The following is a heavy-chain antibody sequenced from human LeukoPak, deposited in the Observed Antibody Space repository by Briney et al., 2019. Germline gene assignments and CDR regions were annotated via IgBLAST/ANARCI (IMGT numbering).Heavy chain of an antibody. J-gene: IGHJ4*02. CDR3: AKPVGDTAMVFDY. Sequence: GGSLRLSCAASGFTFSSYAMHWLRQAPGKGLEWVAVISYDGSNKYYADSVKGRFAISRDNSKNTLYLQMNSLRAEDTAVYYCAKPVGDTAMVFDYWGQGTLVTVSS. V-gene: IGHV3-30*09. D-gene: IGHD5-18*01. CDR2: ISYDGSNK. CDR1: GFTFSSYA.